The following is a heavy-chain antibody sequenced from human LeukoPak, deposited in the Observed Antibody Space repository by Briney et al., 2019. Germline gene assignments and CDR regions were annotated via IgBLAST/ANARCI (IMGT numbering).Heavy chain of an antibody. CDR2: IYYSGST. J-gene: IGHJ5*02. D-gene: IGHD4-17*01. CDR1: GGSISSSSYY. CDR3: ARHPTVPNWFDP. Sequence: SETLSLTRTVSGGSISSSSYYWGWIRQPPGKGLEWIGSIYYSGSTYYNPSLKSRVTISVDTSKNQFSLKLSSVTAADTAVYYCARHPTVPNWFDPWGQGTLVTVSS. V-gene: IGHV4-39*01.